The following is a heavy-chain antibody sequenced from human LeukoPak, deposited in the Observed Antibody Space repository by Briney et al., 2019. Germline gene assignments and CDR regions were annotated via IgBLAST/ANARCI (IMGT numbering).Heavy chain of an antibody. CDR2: IIPLFGTA. D-gene: IGHD1-26*01. CDR1: GGTFSSYA. J-gene: IGHJ5*02. V-gene: IGHV1-69*05. CDR3: ARDNRWELSYNWFDP. Sequence: SVKVACKASGGTFSSYAISWVRQAPGQGLEWRGGIIPLFGTANYAQKFQGRVTITTDESTSTAYMELSSLRSEDTAVYYCARDNRWELSYNWFDPWGQGTLVTVSS.